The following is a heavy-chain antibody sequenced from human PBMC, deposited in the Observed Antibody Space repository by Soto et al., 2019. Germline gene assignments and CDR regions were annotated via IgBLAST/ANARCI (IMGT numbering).Heavy chain of an antibody. Sequence: SETLSLTCTVSGGSISSYYWSWIRHPAGKGLEWIGRIYTSGSTNYNPSLKSRVTMSVDTSKNQFSLKLSSVTAADTAVYYCARDGRGDYDSSGYYPNWFDPWGQGPLVTVSS. CDR1: GGSISSYY. J-gene: IGHJ5*02. V-gene: IGHV4-4*07. D-gene: IGHD3-22*01. CDR3: ARDGRGDYDSSGYYPNWFDP. CDR2: IYTSGST.